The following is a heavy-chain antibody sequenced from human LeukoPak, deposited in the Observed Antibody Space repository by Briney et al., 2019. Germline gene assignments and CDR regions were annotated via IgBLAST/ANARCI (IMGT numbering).Heavy chain of an antibody. V-gene: IGHV1-18*01. J-gene: IGHJ6*03. Sequence: ASVKVSCKASGYTFTSYGISWVRQAPGQGLEWMGWISAYNGNTNYAQKLQGRVTITADKSTSTAYMELSSLRSEDTAVYYCASKNFTVTSYYYYYYMDVWGKGTTVTVSS. CDR2: ISAYNGNT. CDR3: ASKNFTVTSYYYYYYMDV. D-gene: IGHD4-17*01. CDR1: GYTFTSYG.